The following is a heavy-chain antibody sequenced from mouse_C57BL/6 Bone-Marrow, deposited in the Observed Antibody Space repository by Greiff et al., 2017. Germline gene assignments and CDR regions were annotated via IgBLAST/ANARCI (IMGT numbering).Heavy chain of an antibody. V-gene: IGHV1-81*01. CDR1: GYTFTSYG. CDR3: AISGYDGPYWYFGV. CDR2: IYPRSGNT. Sequence: VQLQESGAELARPGASVKLSCKATGYTFTSYGISWVKQRTGQGLEWIGEIYPRSGNTYYNEKFKGKATLTADKSSSTAYMELRRLTSEDSAFYFCAISGYDGPYWYFGVWGTGTTVTVSS. J-gene: IGHJ1*03. D-gene: IGHD2-14*01.